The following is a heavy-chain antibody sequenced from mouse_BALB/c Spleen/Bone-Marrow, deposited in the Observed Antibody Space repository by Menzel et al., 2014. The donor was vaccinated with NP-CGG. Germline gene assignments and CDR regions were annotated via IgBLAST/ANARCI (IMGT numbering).Heavy chain of an antibody. CDR1: GYIFTDHA. D-gene: IGHD2-14*01. CDR3: ARSGKVRNAMDY. V-gene: IGHV1S137*01. CDR2: ISGYYGDA. Sequence: VQLQQSGAKLVRPGVSVKISCKGSGYIFTDHAIHWVKRSHAKSLEWIGVISGYYGDAIYNQKFKGKATMTVDKSSSTAYMELARLTSEDSAIYYCARSGKVRNAMDYWGQGTSVTVSS. J-gene: IGHJ4*01.